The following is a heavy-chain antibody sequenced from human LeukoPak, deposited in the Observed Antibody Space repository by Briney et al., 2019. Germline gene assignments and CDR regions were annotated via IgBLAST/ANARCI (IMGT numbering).Heavy chain of an antibody. CDR2: ISAYNGNT. CDR1: GYTLTSYG. J-gene: IGHJ4*02. D-gene: IGHD3-9*01. Sequence: GASVKVSCKASGYTLTSYGISWVRRAPGQGLEWMGWISAYNGNTNDAQKRQGGVTMTTDTPTSPAYMELRSLRSDDTAVYYCAREYYDILTGYYPGGVFDYWGQGTLVTVSS. V-gene: IGHV1-18*04. CDR3: AREYYDILTGYYPGGVFDY.